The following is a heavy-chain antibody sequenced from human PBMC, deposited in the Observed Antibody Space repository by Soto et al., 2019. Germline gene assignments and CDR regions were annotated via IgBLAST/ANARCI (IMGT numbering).Heavy chain of an antibody. J-gene: IGHJ4*02. D-gene: IGHD2-2*01. CDR2: IIPILGIA. V-gene: IGHV1-69*02. Sequence: QVQLVQSGAEVKKPGSSVKVSCKASGGTFSSYTISWVRQAPGQGLEWMGRIIPILGIANYAQKFQGRVTITADKSTSKAYMELSSLRSEDTAGYYCARAVGYCSSTSCLYFDYWGQGTLVTVSS. CDR3: ARAVGYCSSTSCLYFDY. CDR1: GGTFSSYT.